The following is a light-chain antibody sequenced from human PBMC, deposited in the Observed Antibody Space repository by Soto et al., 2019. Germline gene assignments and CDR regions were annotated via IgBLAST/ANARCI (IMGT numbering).Light chain of an antibody. Sequence: ELVMTQSPATLSVSPGERATLSCRASQSVGSYLAWYQQKPGQAPRLLIYGASTRATDIPARFSGSGSGTEFSLTISSLQSEDFAVYSCQQYNRWPSITFGQGTRLEFK. V-gene: IGKV3-15*01. CDR1: QSVGSY. CDR3: QQYNRWPSIT. J-gene: IGKJ5*01. CDR2: GAS.